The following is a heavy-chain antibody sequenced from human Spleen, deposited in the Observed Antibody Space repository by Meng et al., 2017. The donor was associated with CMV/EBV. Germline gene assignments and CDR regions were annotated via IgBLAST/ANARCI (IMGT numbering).Heavy chain of an antibody. V-gene: IGHV5-51*01. D-gene: IGHD6-19*01. Sequence: KVSCKGSGYSFTSYWIGWVRQMPGKGLEWMGIIYPGDSDTRYSPSFQGQVTISADKSISTAYLQWSSLKASDTAMYYCARPGSSGWYGEYYFDFWGQGTLVTVSS. J-gene: IGHJ4*02. CDR3: ARPGSSGWYGEYYFDF. CDR1: GYSFTSYW. CDR2: IYPGDSDT.